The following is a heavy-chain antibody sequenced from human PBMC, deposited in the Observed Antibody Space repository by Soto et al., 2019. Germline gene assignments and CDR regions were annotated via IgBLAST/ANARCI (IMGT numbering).Heavy chain of an antibody. D-gene: IGHD5-12*01. CDR3: ATGLGREYDYDRPYFNLDY. V-gene: IGHV3-53*01. Sequence: GGSLRLSCAASGFTVSSNSLTWVRQAPGKGLKWVSVLYPDGRAYFADSVKGRFTISTDNSKNSVYLQMNTLRAEDAAVYYCATGLGREYDYDRPYFNLDYWGRGNRVAVSS. CDR1: GFTVSSNS. CDR2: LYPDGRA. J-gene: IGHJ4*02.